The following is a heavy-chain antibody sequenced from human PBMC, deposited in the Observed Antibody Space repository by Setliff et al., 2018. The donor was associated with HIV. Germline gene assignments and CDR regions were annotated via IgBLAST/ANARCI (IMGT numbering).Heavy chain of an antibody. V-gene: IGHV4-38-2*02. CDR2: FYHSGST. D-gene: IGHD3-22*01. J-gene: IGHJ4*02. CDR1: GYFISSSYY. Sequence: SETLSLTCTVSGYFISSSYYWGWIRQSPGKGLEWIGNFYHSGSTYYNPSLKSRVTISATSKNQFSLKLSSVTASDTAVYYCARASSDSSGWGYYLDYWGQGTLVTVSS. CDR3: ARASSDSSGWGYYLDY.